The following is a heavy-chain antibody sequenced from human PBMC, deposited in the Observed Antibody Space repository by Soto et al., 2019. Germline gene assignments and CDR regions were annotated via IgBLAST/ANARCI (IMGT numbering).Heavy chain of an antibody. J-gene: IGHJ3*02. CDR1: GFTFSTYA. Sequence: EGQLLESGGGLVQPGGSLRVSCAASGFTFSTYAMSWVRQAPGKGLEWVSAISAGGGSTYYADSVKGRFTISRDNSMNALYLQMSSLRIEDTAVYYCAHPGGYGVFDAYDIWGQGTMVTVSS. CDR3: AHPGGYGVFDAYDI. V-gene: IGHV3-23*01. D-gene: IGHD4-17*01. CDR2: ISAGGGST.